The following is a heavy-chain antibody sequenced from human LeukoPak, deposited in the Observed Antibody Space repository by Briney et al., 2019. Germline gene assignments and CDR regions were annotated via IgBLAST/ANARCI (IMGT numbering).Heavy chain of an antibody. J-gene: IGHJ5*02. D-gene: IGHD3-16*01. Sequence: SVKVSCKASGGTFSSYAISWVRQAPGQGLEWMGRIIPILGIANYAQKLQGRVTMTTDTSTSTAYMELRSLRSDDTAVYYCAREEGGDTTLNWFDPWGQGTLVTVSS. CDR1: GGTFSSYA. V-gene: IGHV1-69*04. CDR3: AREEGGDTTLNWFDP. CDR2: IIPILGIA.